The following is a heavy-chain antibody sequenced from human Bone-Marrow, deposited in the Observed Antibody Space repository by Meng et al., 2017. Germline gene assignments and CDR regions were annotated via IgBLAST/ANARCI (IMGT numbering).Heavy chain of an antibody. CDR3: ARGVEGG. CDR2: ISSSSSYI. V-gene: IGHV3-21*01. J-gene: IGHJ4*02. CDR1: GLSFSTFW. Sequence: GESLKISCAASGLSFSTFWMNWVRRAPGKGLEWVSSISSSSSYIYYADSVKGRFTISRDNAKNSLYLQMNSLRAEDTAVYYCARGVEGGWGQGTLVTVSS.